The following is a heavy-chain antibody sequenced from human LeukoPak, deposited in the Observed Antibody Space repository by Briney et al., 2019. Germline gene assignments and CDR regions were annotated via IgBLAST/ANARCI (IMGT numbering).Heavy chain of an antibody. CDR2: INPNSGGT. CDR1: GYTLTGYY. Sequence: ASVKVSCKASGYTLTGYYMHWVRQAPGQGLEWMGWINPNSGGTNYAQKFQGRVTMTRDTSISTAYMELSRLRSDDTAVYYCARVEPRGIAVAGPVFDYWGQGTLVTVSS. CDR3: ARVEPRGIAVAGPVFDY. D-gene: IGHD6-19*01. J-gene: IGHJ4*02. V-gene: IGHV1-2*02.